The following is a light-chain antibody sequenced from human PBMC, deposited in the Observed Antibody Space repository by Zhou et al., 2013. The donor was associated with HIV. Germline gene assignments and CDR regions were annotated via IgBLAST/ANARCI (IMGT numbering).Light chain of an antibody. CDR3: QQSYSSPRALT. J-gene: IGKJ4*01. Sequence: DIQMTQSPSSLSASVGDRVTITCRASQSIWNYLNWYQKKPGKAPKVLIYGASSLQSGVPSRFSGSGFGTDFTLTINRLHPEDFATYYCQQSYSSPRALTFGGGTKVEIK. CDR2: GAS. CDR1: QSIWNY. V-gene: IGKV1-39*01.